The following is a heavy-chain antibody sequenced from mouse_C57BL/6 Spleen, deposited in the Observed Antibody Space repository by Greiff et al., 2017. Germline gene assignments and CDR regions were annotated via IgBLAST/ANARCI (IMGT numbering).Heavy chain of an antibody. D-gene: IGHD2-3*01. CDR2: IRLKSDNYAT. CDR1: GFTFSNYW. J-gene: IGHJ4*01. CDR3: TPDGYYLYYYAMDD. V-gene: IGHV6-3*01. Sequence: EVKLEESGGGLVQPGGSMKLSCVASGFTFSNYWMNWVRQSPEKGLEWVAQIRLKSDNYATHYAESVKGRFTISRDDSKSSVYLQMNNLRAEDTGIYYCTPDGYYLYYYAMDDWGQGTSVTVSS.